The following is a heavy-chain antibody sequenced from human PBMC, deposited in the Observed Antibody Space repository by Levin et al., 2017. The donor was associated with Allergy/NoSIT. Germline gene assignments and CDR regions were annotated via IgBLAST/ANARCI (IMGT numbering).Heavy chain of an antibody. V-gene: IGHV5-51*01. CDR3: ARRGGRVWFGELSGWFDP. J-gene: IGHJ5*02. CDR1: GYSFTSYW. Sequence: GESLKISCKGSGYSFTSYWIGWVRQMPGKGLEWMGIIYPGDSDTRYSPSFQGQVTISADKSISTAYLQWSSLKASDTAMYYCARRGGRVWFGELSGWFDPWGQGTLVTVSS. D-gene: IGHD3-10*01. CDR2: IYPGDSDT.